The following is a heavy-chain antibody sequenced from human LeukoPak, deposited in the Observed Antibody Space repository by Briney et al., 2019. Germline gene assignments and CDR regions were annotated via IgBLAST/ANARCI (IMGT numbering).Heavy chain of an antibody. D-gene: IGHD3-10*01. CDR3: ASSYYYGSEAFDY. Sequence: HWASVKVSCKASGYTFTGYYMHWVRQAPGQGLEWMGWINPNSGGTNYAQKFQGRVTMTRDTSISTAYMELSRLRSDDTDVYYCASSYYYGSEAFDYWGQGTLVTVSS. CDR1: GYTFTGYY. V-gene: IGHV1-2*02. CDR2: INPNSGGT. J-gene: IGHJ4*02.